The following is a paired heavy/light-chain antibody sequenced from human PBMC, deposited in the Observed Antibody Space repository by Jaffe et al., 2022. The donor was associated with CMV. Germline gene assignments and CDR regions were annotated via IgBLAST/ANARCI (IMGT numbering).Heavy chain of an antibody. CDR3: ARDMDYYDSSGYYPFTGIFDY. J-gene: IGHJ4*02. Sequence: EVQLVESGGGLVQPGGSLRLSCAASGFTFSSYWMHWVRQAPGKGLVWVSRINSDGSSTSYADSVKGRFTISRDNAKNTLYLQMNSLRAEDTAVYYCARDMDYYDSSGYYPFTGIFDYWGQGTLVTVSS. CDR1: GFTFSSYW. D-gene: IGHD3-22*01. CDR2: INSDGSST. V-gene: IGHV3-74*01.
Light chain of an antibody. J-gene: IGKJ2*01. CDR2: KAS. CDR1: QSISSW. CDR3: QQYNSYSPGDT. V-gene: IGKV1-5*03. Sequence: DIQMTQSPSTLSASVGDRVTITCRASQSISSWLAWYQQKPGKAPKLLIYKASSLESGVPSRFSGSGSGTEFTLTISSLQPDDFATYYCQQYNSYSPGDTFGQGTKLEIK.